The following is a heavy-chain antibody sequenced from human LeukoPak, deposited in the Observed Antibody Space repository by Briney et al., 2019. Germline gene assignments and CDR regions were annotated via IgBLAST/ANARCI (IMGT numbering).Heavy chain of an antibody. V-gene: IGHV3-15*01. CDR2: IKSKTDGGTT. CDR3: TTGFFWFGELFFTSDY. D-gene: IGHD3-10*01. J-gene: IGHJ4*02. Sequence: GGTLRLSCAASGFTFSNAWMSWVRQAPGKGLEWVGRIKSKTDGGTTDYAAPVKGRFTISRDDSKNTLYLQMNSLKTEDTAVYYCTTGFFWFGELFFTSDYWGQGTLVTVSS. CDR1: GFTFSNAW.